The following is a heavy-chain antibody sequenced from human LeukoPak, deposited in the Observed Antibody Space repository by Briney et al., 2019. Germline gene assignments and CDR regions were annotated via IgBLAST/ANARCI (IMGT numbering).Heavy chain of an antibody. CDR2: ISSSSSTI. CDR1: GFTFSSYS. CDR3: ARGGGGNFYNYFDY. Sequence: GGSLRLSCAASGFTFSSYSMNWVRQAPGKGLEWVSYISSSSSTIYYADSVKGRFTISRDNAKNSLYLQMNSLRAEDTAVYYCARGGGGNFYNYFDYWGQGTRVTVSS. D-gene: IGHD4-23*01. J-gene: IGHJ4*02. V-gene: IGHV3-48*01.